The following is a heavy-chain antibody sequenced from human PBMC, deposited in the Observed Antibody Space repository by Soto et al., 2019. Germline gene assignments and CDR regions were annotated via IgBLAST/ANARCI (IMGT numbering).Heavy chain of an antibody. J-gene: IGHJ4*02. V-gene: IGHV3-33*01. Sequence: QVQLVESGGGVVQPGRSLRLSCAASGFTFSSYGMHWVRQAPGKGLEWVAVIWYDGSNKYYADSVKGRFTISRDNSKNTLYLQMNSLRAEDTAVYYCARDPLGLLWFGELSPGLDYGDYWGQGTLLTVSS. CDR3: ARDPLGLLWFGELSPGLDYGDY. CDR2: IWYDGSNK. CDR1: GFTFSSYG. D-gene: IGHD3-10*01.